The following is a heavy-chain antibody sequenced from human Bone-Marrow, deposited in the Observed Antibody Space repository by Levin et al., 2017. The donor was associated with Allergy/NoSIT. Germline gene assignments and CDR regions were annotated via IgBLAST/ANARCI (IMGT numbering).Heavy chain of an antibody. D-gene: IGHD1-26*01. CDR1: GGTFSSYT. CDR2: IIPILGIA. CDR3: ARAGSVGAHWFDP. V-gene: IGHV1-69*02. Sequence: ASVKVSCKASGGTFSSYTISWVRQAPGQGLEWMGRIIPILGIANYAQKFQGRVTITADKSTSTAYMELSSLRSEDRVVYYCARAGSVGAHWFDPWRQGTLVTVSS. J-gene: IGHJ5*02.